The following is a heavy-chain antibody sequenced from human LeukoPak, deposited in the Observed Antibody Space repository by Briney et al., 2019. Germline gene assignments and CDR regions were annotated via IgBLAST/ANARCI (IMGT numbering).Heavy chain of an antibody. CDR3: AKAGTRGYYDSSGYPYYFDY. CDR1: RFTFSNDA. D-gene: IGHD3-22*01. V-gene: IGHV3-23*01. Sequence: GGSLRLSCAASRFTFSNDAMSWVRRAPGKGLEWVSAISGSGGSTFYADSVKGQFTISRDNSKNTLYLQMNSLRAEDTAVYYCAKAGTRGYYDSSGYPYYFDYWGQGTLVTVSS. J-gene: IGHJ4*02. CDR2: ISGSGGST.